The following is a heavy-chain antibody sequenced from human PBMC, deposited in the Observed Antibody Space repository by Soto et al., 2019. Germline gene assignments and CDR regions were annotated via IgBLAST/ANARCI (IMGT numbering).Heavy chain of an antibody. CDR3: ARGYCSSTSCYADPINDY. D-gene: IGHD2-2*01. V-gene: IGHV3-7*05. J-gene: IGHJ4*02. CDR1: GFTFSSYW. CDR2: IKQDGSEK. Sequence: GGSLRLSCAASGFTFSSYWMSWVRQAPGKGLEWVANIKQDGSEKYDVDSVKGRFTISRDNAKNSLYLQMNSLRAEDTAVYYCARGYCSSTSCYADPINDYWGQGTLVTVSS.